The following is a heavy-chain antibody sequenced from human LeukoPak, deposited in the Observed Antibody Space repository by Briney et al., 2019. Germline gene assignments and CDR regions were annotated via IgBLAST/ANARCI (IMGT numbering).Heavy chain of an antibody. CDR1: GFTFSSYA. J-gene: IGHJ4*02. Sequence: GGSLRLSCAASGFTFSSYAMHWVRQAPGKGLEWVAVISYDGSNKYYADSVKGRFTISRDNSKNTLYLQMNSLRAEDTAVYYCAKGSSGWYFGGNTDYWGQGTLVTVSS. D-gene: IGHD6-19*01. CDR3: AKGSSGWYFGGNTDY. CDR2: ISYDGSNK. V-gene: IGHV3-30*04.